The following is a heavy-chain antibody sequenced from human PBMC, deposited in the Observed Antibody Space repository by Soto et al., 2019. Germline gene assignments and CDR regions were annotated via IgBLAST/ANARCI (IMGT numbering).Heavy chain of an antibody. Sequence: GVSLRLSCAASGFTFNKYYMNWVRQAPGKGLEWVSYISSSSSYTNYADSVKGRFTISRDNAKNSLYLQMNSLRAEDTAVYYCARYRSTSSGMDVWGQGTTVTVS. V-gene: IGHV3-11*06. CDR2: ISSSSSYT. CDR3: ARYRSTSSGMDV. CDR1: GFTFNKYY. D-gene: IGHD2-2*01. J-gene: IGHJ6*02.